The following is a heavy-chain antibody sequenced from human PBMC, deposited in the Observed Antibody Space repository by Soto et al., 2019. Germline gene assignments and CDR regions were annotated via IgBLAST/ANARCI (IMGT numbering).Heavy chain of an antibody. CDR3: ASRIAVAGTDPNFDY. V-gene: IGHV4-39*01. D-gene: IGHD6-19*01. CDR2: IYYSAST. J-gene: IGHJ4*02. Sequence: LQLQESGPGLVKPSETLSLTCTVSGGSITSGSYYWGWIRQPPGKGLEWIGRIYYSASTYYNPSLKRRVTISVDSPTHQSSLKLSSVPAANTAVYYCASRIAVAGTDPNFDYWGQGTLVTVSS. CDR1: GGSITSGSYY.